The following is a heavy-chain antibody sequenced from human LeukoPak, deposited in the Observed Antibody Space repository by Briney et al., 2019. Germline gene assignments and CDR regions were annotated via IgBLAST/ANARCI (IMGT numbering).Heavy chain of an antibody. Sequence: ASVKVSCKASGYTFTGYYMHWVRQAPGQGLEWMGWISAYNGNTNYAQKLQGRVTMTTDTSTSTAYMELRSLRSDDTAVYYCARDDLDPAKVDYWGQGTLVTVSS. V-gene: IGHV1-18*04. CDR3: ARDDLDPAKVDY. CDR2: ISAYNGNT. CDR1: GYTFTGYY. D-gene: IGHD2-2*01. J-gene: IGHJ4*02.